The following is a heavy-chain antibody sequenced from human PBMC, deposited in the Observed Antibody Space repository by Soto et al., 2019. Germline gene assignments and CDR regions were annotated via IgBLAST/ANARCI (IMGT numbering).Heavy chain of an antibody. CDR3: ASLHGGIAVAGADAFDI. CDR2: ISYDGSNK. Sequence: GGSLRLSCAASGFTFSSYAMHWVRQAPGKGLEWVAVISYDGSNKYYADSVKGRFTISRDNSKNTLYLQMNSLRAEDTAVYYCASLHGGIAVAGADAFDIWGQGTMVTVSS. CDR1: GFTFSSYA. V-gene: IGHV3-30-3*01. D-gene: IGHD6-19*01. J-gene: IGHJ3*02.